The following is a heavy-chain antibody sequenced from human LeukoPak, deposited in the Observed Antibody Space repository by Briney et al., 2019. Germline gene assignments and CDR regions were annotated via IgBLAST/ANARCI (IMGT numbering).Heavy chain of an antibody. CDR3: ARDGYSSSRGFQGDAFDI. Sequence: ASVKVPCKASGYTFTSYYMHWVRQAPGQGLEWMGIINPSGGSTSYAQKFQGRVTMTRDTSTSTVYMELSSLRSEDTAVYYCARDGYSSSRGFQGDAFDIWGQGTMVTVSS. D-gene: IGHD6-13*01. V-gene: IGHV1-46*01. CDR2: INPSGGST. CDR1: GYTFTSYY. J-gene: IGHJ3*02.